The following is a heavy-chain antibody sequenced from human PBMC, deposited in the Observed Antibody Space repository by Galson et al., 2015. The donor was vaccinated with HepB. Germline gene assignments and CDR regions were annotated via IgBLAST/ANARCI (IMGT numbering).Heavy chain of an antibody. Sequence: SLRLSCAASGFSFTYFPMHWVRQAPGKGLEWVAVISYTGKYTNYADFGKGRFTISRDNSKNALYLQMNSLKVEDTALYYCVRPRGEGAGDSHNWYFDSGGRGPVVTVS. J-gene: IGHJ2*01. CDR1: GFSFTYFP. D-gene: IGHD2-21*02. CDR2: ISYTGKYT. CDR3: VRPRGEGAGDSHNWYFDS. V-gene: IGHV3-30*04.